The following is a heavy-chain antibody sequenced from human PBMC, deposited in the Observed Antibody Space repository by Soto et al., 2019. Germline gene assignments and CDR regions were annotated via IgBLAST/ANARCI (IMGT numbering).Heavy chain of an antibody. CDR2: VSPYNGDT. J-gene: IGHJ6*02. D-gene: IGHD2-2*01. V-gene: IGHV1-18*04. CDR3: ASEVGHMHV. Sequence: ASVKVSCKASGYTFTTYGINWVRQAPGQGLEWMGWVSPYNGDTTYAQKVQGRVTMTTDKSTRTAYLELRSLRSDDTAVYYCASEVGHMHVWGRGPPVSVS. CDR1: GYTFTTYG.